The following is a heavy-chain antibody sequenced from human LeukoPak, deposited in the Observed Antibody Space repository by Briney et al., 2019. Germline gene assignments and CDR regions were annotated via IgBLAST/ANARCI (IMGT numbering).Heavy chain of an antibody. CDR2: ISWDGGST. CDR1: RFTFDDYA. CDR3: AKAASPKSRRYGMDV. J-gene: IGHJ6*04. Sequence: RGSLRLSCAAPRFTFDDYAMYWVCQAPGKGLGWVSLISWDGGSTYYAESVKGRFTISRDNSKSSLYLQMNSLRAEDTALYYCAKAASPKSRRYGMDVWGKGTTVTVSS. V-gene: IGHV3-43D*04.